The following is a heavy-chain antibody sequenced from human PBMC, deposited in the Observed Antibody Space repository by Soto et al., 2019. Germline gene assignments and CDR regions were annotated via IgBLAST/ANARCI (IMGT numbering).Heavy chain of an antibody. Sequence: EVQLVESGGGLVQPGGSLRLSCGASGFTFSNYWMHWVRQVPGEGLVWVSRINGDGSFTRFADSVKGRFTISRDNAKNTLYLQMNSLRVDDTAVYYCARVGGSSGNFDYWGQGTLVTVSS. V-gene: IGHV3-74*01. CDR3: ARVGGSSGNFDY. J-gene: IGHJ4*02. CDR1: GFTFSNYW. CDR2: INGDGSFT. D-gene: IGHD3-10*01.